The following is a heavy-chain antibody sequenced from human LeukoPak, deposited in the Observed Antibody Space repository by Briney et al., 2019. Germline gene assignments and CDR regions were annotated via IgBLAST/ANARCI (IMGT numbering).Heavy chain of an antibody. CDR3: ARDSFSSGYSD. CDR2: IKQDGSEK. V-gene: IGHV3-7*01. Sequence: PGGSLRPSCAASGFTFSSYWMSWVRQAPGKGLEWVANIKQDGSEKYYVDSVKGRFTISRDNAKNSLYLQMNSLRAEATAVYYCARDSFSSGYSDWGQGTLVTVSS. CDR1: GFTFSSYW. D-gene: IGHD3-22*01. J-gene: IGHJ4*02.